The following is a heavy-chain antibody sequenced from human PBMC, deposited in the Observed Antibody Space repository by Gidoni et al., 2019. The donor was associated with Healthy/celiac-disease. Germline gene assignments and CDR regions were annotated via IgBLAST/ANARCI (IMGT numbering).Heavy chain of an antibody. CDR2: IYYSGST. CDR1: GGSISSYY. J-gene: IGHJ1*01. CDR3: AREGSLETAEYFQH. D-gene: IGHD1-26*01. V-gene: IGHV4-59*01. Sequence: QVQLQESGPGLVKPSETLSLTCTVSGGSISSYYWSWIRQPPGKGLEWIGYIYYSGSTNYNPSLKSRVTISVDTSKNQFSLKLSSVTAADTAVYYCAREGSLETAEYFQHWGQGTLVTVSS.